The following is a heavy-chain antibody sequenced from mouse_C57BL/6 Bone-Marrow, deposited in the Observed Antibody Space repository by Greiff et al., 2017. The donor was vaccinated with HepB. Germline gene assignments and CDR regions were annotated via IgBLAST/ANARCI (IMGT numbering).Heavy chain of an antibody. Sequence: QVQLKQSGAELAKPGASVKLSCKASGYTFTSYWLHWVKQRPGQGLEWIGYINPSSGYTKYNQKFKDKATLTAEKSSSTAYMQLSSLTYEDSAVYYCARWDYYGIPYAYWGQGTLVTVSA. CDR1: GYTFTSYW. J-gene: IGHJ3*01. CDR3: ARWDYYGIPYAY. V-gene: IGHV1-7*01. CDR2: INPSSGYT. D-gene: IGHD1-1*01.